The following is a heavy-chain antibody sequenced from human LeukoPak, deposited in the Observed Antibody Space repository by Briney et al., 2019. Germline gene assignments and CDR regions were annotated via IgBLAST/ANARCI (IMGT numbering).Heavy chain of an antibody. D-gene: IGHD3-10*01. J-gene: IGHJ6*04. CDR2: IYYTGNT. CDR3: ARKPGSGSYYLDV. CDR1: GGSISSSSYY. V-gene: IGHV4-39*01. Sequence: SETLSLTCTVSGGSISSSSYYWGWIRQPPGKGLEWIGSIYYTGNTYYNPSLKSRVTISVDTSKNQFSLKLSSVTAADTAAYFCARKPGSGSYYLDVWGKGTTVIVSS.